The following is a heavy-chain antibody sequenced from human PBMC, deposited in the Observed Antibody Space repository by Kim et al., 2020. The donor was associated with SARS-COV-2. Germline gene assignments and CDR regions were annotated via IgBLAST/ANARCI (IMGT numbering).Heavy chain of an antibody. V-gene: IGHV3-66*01. Sequence: STYYADSVKGRFTISRDNSKNTLYLQMNSLRAEDTAVYYCARSTGEGFDYWGQGTLVTVSS. J-gene: IGHJ4*02. CDR3: ARSTGEGFDY. D-gene: IGHD7-27*01. CDR2: ST.